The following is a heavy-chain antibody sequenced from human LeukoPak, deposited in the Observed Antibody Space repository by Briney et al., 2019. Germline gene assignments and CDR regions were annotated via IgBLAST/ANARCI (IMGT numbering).Heavy chain of an antibody. D-gene: IGHD5-24*01. V-gene: IGHV3-7*01. CDR3: ARETPRRGETRDGYR. CDR1: GFTFKKYW. CDR2: IKEDGSET. Sequence: GGSLRLSCAASGFTFKKYWMNWVRQVPGKGLECLANIKEDGSETYYADSVKGRFTISRDNPKNLLFLQINSLRVEDTAVYHCARETPRRGETRDGYRWGQGTLVTVSS. J-gene: IGHJ4*02.